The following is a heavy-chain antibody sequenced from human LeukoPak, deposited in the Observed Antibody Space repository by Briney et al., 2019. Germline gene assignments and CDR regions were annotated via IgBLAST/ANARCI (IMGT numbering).Heavy chain of an antibody. CDR2: IYPGDSDT. CDR3: AGQDSSGYFDY. CDR1: GYSFTSYW. J-gene: IGHJ4*02. V-gene: IGHV5-51*01. D-gene: IGHD3-22*01. Sequence: GESLQISCQGSGYSFTSYWIGWGRQMPGKGLEWMGIIYPGDSDTRYSPSFQGQVTISADKSISTAYLQWSSLKASDTAMYYCAGQDSSGYFDYWGQGTLVTVSS.